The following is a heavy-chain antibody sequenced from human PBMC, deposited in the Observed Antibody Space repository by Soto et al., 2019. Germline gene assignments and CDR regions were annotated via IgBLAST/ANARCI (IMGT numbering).Heavy chain of an antibody. J-gene: IGHJ3*01. CDR1: GFTFSSYA. CDR2: ISGSGGST. D-gene: IGHD6-25*01. CDR3: ARESHSGYQYAFDV. V-gene: IGHV3-23*01. Sequence: GGSLRLSCAASGFTFSSYAMSWVRQAPGKGLEWVSAISGSGGSTYYADSVKGRFTISRDNSKNTLDLQMNSLRAEDTALYYCARESHSGYQYAFDVWGQGTMVTVSS.